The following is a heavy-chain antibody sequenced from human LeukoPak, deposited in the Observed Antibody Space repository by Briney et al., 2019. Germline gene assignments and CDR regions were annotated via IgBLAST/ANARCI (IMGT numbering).Heavy chain of an antibody. CDR2: IKSKTGGGTT. V-gene: IGHV3-15*01. CDR3: TTEDRGYSYHPWNY. Sequence: GGSLRLSCAASGFTFSNAWMSWVRQAPGKGLEWVGRIKSKTGGGTTDYAAPVKGRFTISRGDSKNTLYLQMNSLKTEDTAVYYCTTEDRGYSYHPWNYWGQGTLVTVSS. CDR1: GFTFSNAW. J-gene: IGHJ4*02. D-gene: IGHD5-18*01.